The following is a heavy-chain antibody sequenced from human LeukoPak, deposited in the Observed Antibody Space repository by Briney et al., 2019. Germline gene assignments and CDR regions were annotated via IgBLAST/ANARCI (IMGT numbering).Heavy chain of an antibody. Sequence: PGRSLRLSCAASGFTFSSYAMHWVRQAPGKGLEWVAVISYDGSNKYYADSVKGRFTISRDNSKNTLYLQMNSLRAEDTAVYYCARGMIVVVTPYYYYGMDVWGQGTTVTVSS. J-gene: IGHJ6*02. CDR1: GFTFSSYA. CDR3: ARGMIVVVTPYYYYGMDV. V-gene: IGHV3-30-3*01. D-gene: IGHD3-22*01. CDR2: ISYDGSNK.